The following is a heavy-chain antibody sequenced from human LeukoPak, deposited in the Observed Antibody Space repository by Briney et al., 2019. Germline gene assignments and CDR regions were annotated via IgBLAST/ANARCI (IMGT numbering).Heavy chain of an antibody. CDR1: GHSLTELS. Sequence: GASVKVSCKVSGHSLTELSIHWVQQAPGKGLEWMGGFDPEAGATLYAQSFQDRVIMTEDTSIDTTYMELTSLRSDDTAVYFCATDLAVAASGGFDYWGQGTLITVSS. CDR2: FDPEAGAT. J-gene: IGHJ4*02. D-gene: IGHD6-19*01. V-gene: IGHV1-24*01. CDR3: ATDLAVAASGGFDY.